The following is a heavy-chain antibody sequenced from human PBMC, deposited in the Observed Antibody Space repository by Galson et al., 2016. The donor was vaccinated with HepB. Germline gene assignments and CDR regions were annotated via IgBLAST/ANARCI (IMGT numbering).Heavy chain of an antibody. Sequence: SLRLSCAASGFTFSSYAMHWVRQAPGKGLEWVAFISYHGTNKYYADSVKGRFTISRDNSKNTLYLQMNSLRAEDTAVYYCARDSDCGGDCYMHYFDYWGQGNLVTVSS. CDR2: ISYHGTNK. CDR3: ARDSDCGGDCYMHYFDY. D-gene: IGHD2-21*02. CDR1: GFTFSSYA. J-gene: IGHJ4*02. V-gene: IGHV3-30-3*01.